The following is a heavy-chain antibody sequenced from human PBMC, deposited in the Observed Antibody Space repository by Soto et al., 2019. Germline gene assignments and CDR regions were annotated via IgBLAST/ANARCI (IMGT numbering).Heavy chain of an antibody. D-gene: IGHD5-18*01. Sequence: EVQLVESGGGLVQPGGSLRLSCAASGFTFRTYCLSWVRQVPGKGLEWVAKINLDGSEKNYVDSVKGRFTISTDNARNSLYQQMSSLRAEDTALYYCARDGSTSWYSYDYHGMAVWGQGTTVTVSS. CDR2: INLDGSEK. CDR1: GFTFRTYC. CDR3: ARDGSTSWYSYDYHGMAV. J-gene: IGHJ6*02. V-gene: IGHV3-7*05.